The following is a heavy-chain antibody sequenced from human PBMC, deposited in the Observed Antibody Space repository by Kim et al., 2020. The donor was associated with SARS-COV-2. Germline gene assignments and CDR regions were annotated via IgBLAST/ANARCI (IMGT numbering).Heavy chain of an antibody. CDR3: ARGTGAFDI. CDR2: ST. Sequence: STYYNPSLKSRVTISVDTSKNQFSLKLSSVTAADTAVYYCARGTGAFDIWGQGTMVTVSS. D-gene: IGHD1-1*01. J-gene: IGHJ3*02. V-gene: IGHV4-30-2*04.